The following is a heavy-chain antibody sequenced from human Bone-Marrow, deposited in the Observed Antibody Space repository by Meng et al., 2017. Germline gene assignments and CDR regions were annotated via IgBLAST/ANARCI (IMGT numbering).Heavy chain of an antibody. CDR2: FHHSGTT. Sequence: VRLQGAGPGLVTPSGTLSLTGGVAGASVSSGYWWTGVRQPPGKGLEWIGEFHHSGTTNYNPSLRSRVTISVDTSKNQFSLRLTSVTAADTAVYYCAASPGWWRIDSWGQGTLVTVSS. CDR1: GASVSSGYW. J-gene: IGHJ4*02. V-gene: IGHV4-4*02. CDR3: AASPGWWRIDS. D-gene: IGHD6-19*01.